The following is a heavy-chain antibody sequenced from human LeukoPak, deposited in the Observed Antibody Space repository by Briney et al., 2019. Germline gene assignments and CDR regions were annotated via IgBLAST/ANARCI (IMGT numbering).Heavy chain of an antibody. V-gene: IGHV4-34*01. CDR2: INHSGST. Sequence: SETLSLTCAVYGGSFSGYYWSWIRQPPGKGLEWIGEINHSGSTNYNPSLKSRVTISVDTSKNQFSLKLSSVTAADTAVYYCARRGWLRFPSYYYYMDVWGKGTTVTVSS. D-gene: IGHD5-12*01. CDR3: ARRGWLRFPSYYYYMDV. CDR1: GGSFSGYY. J-gene: IGHJ6*03.